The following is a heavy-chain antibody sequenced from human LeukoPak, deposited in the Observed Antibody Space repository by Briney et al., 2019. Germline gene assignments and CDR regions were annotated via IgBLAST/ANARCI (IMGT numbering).Heavy chain of an antibody. J-gene: IGHJ4*02. CDR3: ARDRVGATYFDY. D-gene: IGHD1-26*01. V-gene: IGHV3-48*04. CDR1: GFTFSVNS. CDR2: ISSSGSTI. Sequence: GGSLRLSCAASGFTFSVNSMNWVRQAPGKGLEWVSYISSSGSTIYYADSVKGRFTISRDNAKNSLYLQMNSLRAEDTAVYYCARDRVGATYFDYWGQGTLVTVSS.